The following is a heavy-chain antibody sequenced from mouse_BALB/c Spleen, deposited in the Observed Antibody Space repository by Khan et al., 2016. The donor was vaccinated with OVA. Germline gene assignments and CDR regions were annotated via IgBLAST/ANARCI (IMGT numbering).Heavy chain of an antibody. J-gene: IGHJ3*01. CDR2: IDPPNDDS. Sequence: VQLQQSGAELVKPGASVKLSCSASGFNIKDTYIHWMKQRPEQGLEWIGRIDPPNDDSKYGPKFQAKATLTAAPSSNTAYLQLSSLTSKDTAVYYCATLYVNLFAFWGQGTLVSVSA. CDR3: ATLYVNLFAF. CDR1: GFNIKDTY. D-gene: IGHD2-1*01. V-gene: IGHV14-3*02.